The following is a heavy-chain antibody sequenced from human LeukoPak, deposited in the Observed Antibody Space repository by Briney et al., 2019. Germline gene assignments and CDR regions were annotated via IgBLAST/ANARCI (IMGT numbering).Heavy chain of an antibody. Sequence: SGPTLVNPRQTLTLTCTFSGFSLSTSGVDVGWIRQPPGKALEWLALIYWDDDKRYSPSLKSRLTITKDTSKDQVVLTMTNMDPVDTATYYCARFDGGGTFDYWGQGTLVTVSS. CDR1: GFSLSTSGVD. CDR3: ARFDGGGTFDY. J-gene: IGHJ4*02. CDR2: IYWDDDK. D-gene: IGHD1-1*01. V-gene: IGHV2-5*02.